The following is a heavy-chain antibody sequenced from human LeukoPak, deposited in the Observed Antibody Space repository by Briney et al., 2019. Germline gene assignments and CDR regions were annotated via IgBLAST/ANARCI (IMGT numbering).Heavy chain of an antibody. CDR3: ARAGQFISARPITFDY. V-gene: IGHV4-59*01. D-gene: IGHD6-6*01. CDR1: GGSISNYY. J-gene: IGHJ4*02. Sequence: SETLSLTCTVSGGSISNYYWCWIRRPPGKGLEWIGYIYYSGSTNSNPSLKSRVTISLDTSKNQFSLKLISMTAADTAVYYCARAGQFISARPITFDYWGQGSLVTVSS. CDR2: IYYSGST.